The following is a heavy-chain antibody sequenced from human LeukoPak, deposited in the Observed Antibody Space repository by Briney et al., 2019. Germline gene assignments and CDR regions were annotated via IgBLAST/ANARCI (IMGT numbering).Heavy chain of an antibody. D-gene: IGHD6-19*01. CDR1: GFTFSTYA. Sequence: GGSLRLSCAASGFTFSTYAISWVRQAPGKGLEWVSAISASGVSTYYADSVKGRFTISRDISKNTLYLQMNSLRADDTAVYYCAKGGSSGWYEHIDYWGQGTLVAVSS. J-gene: IGHJ4*02. V-gene: IGHV3-23*01. CDR3: AKGGSSGWYEHIDY. CDR2: ISASGVST.